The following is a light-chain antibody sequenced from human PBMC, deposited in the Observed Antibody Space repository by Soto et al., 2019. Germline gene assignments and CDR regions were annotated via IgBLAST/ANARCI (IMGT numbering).Light chain of an antibody. CDR3: LKYTKDAPGT. CDR1: QDISQY. V-gene: IGKV1-27*01. CDR2: YAS. J-gene: IGKJ1*01. Sequence: DIQMTQSPSPLSASVGDRVTLTCRASQDISQYLAWYQQRPGKVPKLLIYYASTLQSGVPSRFSGSGSGTEFTLTISSLQPEDVATYYCLKYTKDAPGTFGQGTKVDIK.